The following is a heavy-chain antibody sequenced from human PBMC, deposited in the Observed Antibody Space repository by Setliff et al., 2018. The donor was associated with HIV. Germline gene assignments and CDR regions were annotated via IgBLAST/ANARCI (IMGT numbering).Heavy chain of an antibody. CDR3: ARAQDFGRIWWFDP. D-gene: IGHD3-10*01. CDR1: GYTFTGYY. J-gene: IGHJ5*02. CDR2: INPNSGGT. V-gene: IGHV1-2*02. Sequence: ASVKVSCKASGYTFTGYYMHWVRQAPGQGLEWMGWINPNSGGTNYAQKFQGRVTMTRDTSISTAYMELSRLRSDDTAAYYCARAQDFGRIWWFDPWGQGTLVTVSS.